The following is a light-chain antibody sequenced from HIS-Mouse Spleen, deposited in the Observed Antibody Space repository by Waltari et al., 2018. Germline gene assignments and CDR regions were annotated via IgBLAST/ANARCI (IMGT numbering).Light chain of an antibody. CDR3: SSYTSSSTYV. J-gene: IGLJ1*01. Sequence: QSALTQPASVSGSPGQSITIPCTGTSSDVGGYNYVSWYQQHPGNAPKLMIYDVSNRPSGVSNRFSGSKSGNTASLTISGLQAEDEADYYCSSYTSSSTYVFGTGTKVTVL. CDR1: SSDVGGYNY. CDR2: DVS. V-gene: IGLV2-14*03.